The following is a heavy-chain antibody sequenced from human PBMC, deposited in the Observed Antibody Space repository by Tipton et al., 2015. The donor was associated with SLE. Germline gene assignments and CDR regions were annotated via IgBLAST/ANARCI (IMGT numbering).Heavy chain of an antibody. D-gene: IGHD2-2*01. CDR3: ARLPYRWFDP. CDR2: IYYSGNT. V-gene: IGHV4-30-4*08. Sequence: TLSLTCTVSGVSISGGDYYWSWVRQPPGKGLEWIGYIYYSGNTYYSPSLKSRVNIALDTSKNVFSLKLNYVTAADTAVYYCARLPYRWFDPWGQGTLVTVSS. CDR1: GVSISGGDYY. J-gene: IGHJ5*02.